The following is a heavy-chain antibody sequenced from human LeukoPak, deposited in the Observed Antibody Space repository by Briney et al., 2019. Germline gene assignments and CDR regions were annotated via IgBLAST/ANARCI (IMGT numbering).Heavy chain of an antibody. D-gene: IGHD5-12*01. CDR1: GGSISSSSYY. CDR2: IYYSGST. J-gene: IGHJ4*02. CDR3: ARDSGKGSGYAR. Sequence: SETLSLTCTVSGGSISSSSYYWGWIRQPPGKGLEWIGSIYYSGSTYYNPSLKSRVTMSVDTSKNQFSLKLSSVTAADTAVYYCARDSGKGSGYARWGQGTLVTVSS. V-gene: IGHV4-39*07.